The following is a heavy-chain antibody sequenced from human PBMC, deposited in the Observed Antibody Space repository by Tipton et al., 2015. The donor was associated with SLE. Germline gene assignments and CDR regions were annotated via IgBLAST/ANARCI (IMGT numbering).Heavy chain of an antibody. Sequence: TLSLTCTVSGGSISSYYWSWIRQSPGTGLEWLGYIHYTEGTNFNPSIKSRVTVSLDTSKNQFSLTLSSVSAADTAVYYCARVMGGGYAGYYYYVMDVWGQGTTVIVSS. J-gene: IGHJ6*02. CDR1: GGSISSYY. CDR2: IHYTEGT. D-gene: IGHD5-12*01. V-gene: IGHV4-59*01. CDR3: ARVMGGGYAGYYYYVMDV.